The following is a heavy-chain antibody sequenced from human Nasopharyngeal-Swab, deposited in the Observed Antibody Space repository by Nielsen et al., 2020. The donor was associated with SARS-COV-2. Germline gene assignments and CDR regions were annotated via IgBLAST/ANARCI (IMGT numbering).Heavy chain of an antibody. J-gene: IGHJ4*02. Sequence: GESLKISCAASGFTFSSYAMHWVRQAPGKGLEWVAVIWYDGSNKYYADSVKGRFTISRDNSKNTLYLQMNSLRAEDTAVYYCARDFPRYSSSWFSYFDYWGQGTLVTVSS. CDR2: IWYDGSNK. CDR1: GFTFSSYA. D-gene: IGHD6-13*01. V-gene: IGHV3-33*08. CDR3: ARDFPRYSSSWFSYFDY.